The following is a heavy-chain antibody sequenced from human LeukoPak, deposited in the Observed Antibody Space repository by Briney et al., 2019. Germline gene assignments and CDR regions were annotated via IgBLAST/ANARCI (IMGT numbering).Heavy chain of an antibody. J-gene: IGHJ3*02. D-gene: IGHD3-22*01. CDR2: IYDSGST. V-gene: IGHV4-59*01. Sequence: SETLSLTCSVSGGSISTYYWSWIRQPPGKGLEWIGYIYDSGSTNYNPSLKSRVTISVDTSKNQFSLRLSSVTAADTAVYYCARDRTYYFDSSGYPTGVFDIWGQGTMVTVSS. CDR1: GGSISTYY. CDR3: ARDRTYYFDSSGYPTGVFDI.